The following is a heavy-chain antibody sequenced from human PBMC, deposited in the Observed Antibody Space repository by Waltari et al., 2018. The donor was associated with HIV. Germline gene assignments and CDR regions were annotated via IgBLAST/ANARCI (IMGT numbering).Heavy chain of an antibody. CDR1: GFTGKSGY. CDR3: AKGVRFLGP. CDR2: IYGSGET. Sequence: LATGGVLVQPGGSLSLSCRVSGFTGKSGYVTWFRQWKGRGLEGVGVIYGSGETDAAASMRGRLFISRDDSGNRVFLHMNNVNFADTASYFCAKGVRFLGPWSQGTPVTVSS. D-gene: IGHD3-3*01. J-gene: IGHJ5*02. V-gene: IGHV3-53*02.